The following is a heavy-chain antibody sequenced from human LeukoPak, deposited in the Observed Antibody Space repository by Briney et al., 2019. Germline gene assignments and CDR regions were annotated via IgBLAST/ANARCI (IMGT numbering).Heavy chain of an antibody. J-gene: IGHJ4*02. CDR3: AREEWYYFDY. CDR2: ISYDGSNT. V-gene: IGHV3-30-3*01. Sequence: GRSLRLSCVASGFTFNTYAIHWVRQAPGKGLEWVAVISYDGSNTYYEDSVKGRFTISRDNSKNTLYLQMNSLRAEDMAVYYCAREEWYYFDYWGQGTLSPSPQ. D-gene: IGHD3-3*01. CDR1: GFTFNTYA.